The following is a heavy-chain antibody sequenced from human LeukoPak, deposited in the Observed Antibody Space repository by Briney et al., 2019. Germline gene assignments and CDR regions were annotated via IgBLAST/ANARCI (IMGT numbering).Heavy chain of an antibody. Sequence: PSQTQSLTCTVSGGSISSYYWSWIRQPAGKGLEWIGRIYSSGSTNYNPSLKSRVTMSVDTSKNQFSLKLSSVTAADTAVYYCARAGLDSSGWLRFAYWGQGTLVTVSS. D-gene: IGHD6-19*01. CDR1: GGSISSYY. V-gene: IGHV4-4*07. CDR2: IYSSGST. CDR3: ARAGLDSSGWLRFAY. J-gene: IGHJ4*02.